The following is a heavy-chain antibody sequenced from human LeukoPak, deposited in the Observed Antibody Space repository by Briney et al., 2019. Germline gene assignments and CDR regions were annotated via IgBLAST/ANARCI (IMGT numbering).Heavy chain of an antibody. D-gene: IGHD3-22*01. CDR3: ARGFYYDSSGYNYGGFDI. CDR1: GYTFTGYY. CDR2: INPNRGGT. Sequence: ASVKVSCKASGYTFTGYYMHWVRQAPGQGLEWMGRINPNRGGTNYAQKFQGRVTMTRDTSISTAYMELSSLRSEDTAVYYCARGFYYDSSGYNYGGFDIWGQGTMVTVSS. V-gene: IGHV1-2*06. J-gene: IGHJ3*02.